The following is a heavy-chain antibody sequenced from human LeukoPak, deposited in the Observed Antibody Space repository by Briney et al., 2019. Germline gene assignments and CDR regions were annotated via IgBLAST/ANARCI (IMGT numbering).Heavy chain of an antibody. CDR2: IYPGDSDT. CDR1: GYSFTTYW. J-gene: IGHJ4*02. Sequence: GESLKISCKGSGYSFTTYWIGWVRQMPGKGLEYMGIIYPGDSDTRYSPSFQGQVTISADKSISTAYLQWSSLKASDTAMYYCARQGTYYFDTSGYPDFDYWGQGTLVTVSA. V-gene: IGHV5-51*01. D-gene: IGHD3-22*01. CDR3: ARQGTYYFDTSGYPDFDY.